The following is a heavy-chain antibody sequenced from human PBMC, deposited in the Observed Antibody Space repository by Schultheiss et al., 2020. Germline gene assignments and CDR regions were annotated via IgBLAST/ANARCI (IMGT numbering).Heavy chain of an antibody. V-gene: IGHV1-2*06. CDR1: GYTFTGYY. CDR2: INPNSGGT. D-gene: IGHD3-10*01. J-gene: IGHJ6*02. CDR3: ARYGSGTYYYYGMDV. Sequence: ASVKVSCKASGYTFTGYYMHWVRQAPGQGLEWMGRINPNSGGTNYAQKFQGRVTMTRDTSTSTVYMELSSLRSEDTAVYYCARYGSGTYYYYGMDVWGQGTTGTVS.